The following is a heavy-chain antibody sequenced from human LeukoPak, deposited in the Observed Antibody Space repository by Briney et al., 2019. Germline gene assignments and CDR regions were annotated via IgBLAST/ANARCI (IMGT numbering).Heavy chain of an antibody. Sequence: PGGSLRLSCSASGFSISGYWMHWVRQAPGKGLVWVSRSNGDGSITAYAHSGKGRFTIARDNATNTLYLQMNSLRAEDTAVYYCARGRAGNYYNHNDYWGQGTLVTVSS. V-gene: IGHV3-74*01. D-gene: IGHD3-10*01. CDR1: GFSISGYW. CDR3: ARGRAGNYYNHNDY. J-gene: IGHJ4*02. CDR2: SNGDGSIT.